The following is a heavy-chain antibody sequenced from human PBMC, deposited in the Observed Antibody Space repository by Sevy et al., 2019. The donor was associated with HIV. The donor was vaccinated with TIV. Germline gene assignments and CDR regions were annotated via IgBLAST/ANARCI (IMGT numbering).Heavy chain of an antibody. V-gene: IGHV3-30-3*01. J-gene: IGHJ6*02. Sequence: GGSLRLSCAASGFTFSSYAMHWVRQAPGKGLERVAVISYDGSNKYYADSVKGRFTISRDNSKNTLYLQMNSLRAEDTAVYYCAGEFSPSGTVYYYGMDVWGQGTTVTVSS. CDR2: ISYDGSNK. CDR1: GFTFSSYA. CDR3: AGEFSPSGTVYYYGMDV. D-gene: IGHD6-13*01.